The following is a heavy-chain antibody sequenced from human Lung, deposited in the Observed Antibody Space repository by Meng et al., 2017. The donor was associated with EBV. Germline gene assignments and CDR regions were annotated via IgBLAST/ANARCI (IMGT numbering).Heavy chain of an antibody. CDR2: IYHSGST. D-gene: IGHD2-21*02. J-gene: IGHJ4*02. CDR1: GGSISSGGYS. V-gene: IGHV4-30-2*01. CDR3: AINGGDLLFDY. Sequence: QLTLQESGSGLVKPSQTLSLTCAVSGGSISSGGYSWSWIRQPPGKGLEWIGYIYHSGSTYYNPSLKSRVTISVDRSKNQFSLKLSSVTAADTAVYYCAINGGDLLFDYWGQGTLVTVSS.